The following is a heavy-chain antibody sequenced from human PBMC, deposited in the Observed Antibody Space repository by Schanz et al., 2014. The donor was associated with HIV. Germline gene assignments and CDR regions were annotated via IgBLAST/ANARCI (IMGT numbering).Heavy chain of an antibody. CDR3: SKATSGSRGWYTGSD. V-gene: IGHV3-33*03. CDR1: GFTFSDYG. J-gene: IGHJ4*02. CDR2: IWNDGSNT. D-gene: IGHD6-19*01. Sequence: QVHLVESGGGVVQPGGSLRLSCAASGFTFSDYGMHWVRQAPGKGLEWVAVIWNDGSNTFYADSVKGRFTISRDNAKNSLYLQMNSLRAEDTALYYCSKATSGSRGWYTGSDWGQGTLVTVSS.